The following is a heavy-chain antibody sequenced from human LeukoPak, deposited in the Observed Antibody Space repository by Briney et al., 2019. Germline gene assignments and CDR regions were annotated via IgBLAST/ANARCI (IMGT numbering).Heavy chain of an antibody. Sequence: PGGSLRLSCAASGFTFSSYSMNWVRQAPGKGLEWVSSISSSSSYIYYADSVKGRFTISRDNAKNSLYLQMNSLRAEDTAVYYCARKRYGDYGGPLRYWGQGTLVTVSS. J-gene: IGHJ4*02. D-gene: IGHD4-17*01. CDR3: ARKRYGDYGGPLRY. CDR1: GFTFSSYS. CDR2: ISSSSSYI. V-gene: IGHV3-21*01.